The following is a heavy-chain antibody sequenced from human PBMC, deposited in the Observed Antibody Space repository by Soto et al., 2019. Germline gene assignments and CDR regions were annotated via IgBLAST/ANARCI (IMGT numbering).Heavy chain of an antibody. CDR2: INSDGSST. CDR3: ARVRGHSGYDRNLLDY. D-gene: IGHD5-12*01. CDR1: GFTFSSYW. Sequence: GSLRLSCAASGFTFSSYWMHWVRQAPGKGLVWVSRINSDGSSTSYADSVKGRFTISRDNAKNTLYLQMNSLRAEDTAVYYCARVRGHSGYDRNLLDYWGQGTLVTVAS. V-gene: IGHV3-74*01. J-gene: IGHJ4*02.